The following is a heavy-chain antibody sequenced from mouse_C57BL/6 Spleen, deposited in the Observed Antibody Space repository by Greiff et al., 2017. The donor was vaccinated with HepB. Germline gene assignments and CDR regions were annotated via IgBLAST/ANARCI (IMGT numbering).Heavy chain of an antibody. Sequence: QVQLQQSGAELARPGASVKLSCKASGYTFTSYGISWVKQRTGQGLEWIGEIYPRSGNTYYNEKFKGKATLTADKSSSTAYMELRSLTSEDSAVYFCARYPMITTGYYYAMDYWGQGTSVTVSS. CDR1: GYTFTSYG. J-gene: IGHJ4*01. V-gene: IGHV1-81*01. CDR3: ARYPMITTGYYYAMDY. CDR2: IYPRSGNT. D-gene: IGHD2-4*01.